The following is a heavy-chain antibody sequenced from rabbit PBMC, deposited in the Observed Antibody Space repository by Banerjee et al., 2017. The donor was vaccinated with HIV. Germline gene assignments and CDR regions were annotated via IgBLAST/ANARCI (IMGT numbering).Heavy chain of an antibody. CDR3: ARAIYTGYGVGAGYFNL. V-gene: IGHV1S40*01. CDR2: IYTGSGST. D-gene: IGHD7-1*01. CDR1: GFDLSSYYY. J-gene: IGHJ4*01. Sequence: QSLEESGGDQVKPGASLTLTCKASGFDLSSYYYMCWVRQAPGKGLEWIGRIYTGSGSTYYASWAKGRFTISKTSSTTVTLQMTSLTAADTATYFCARAIYTGYGVGAGYFNLWGQGTLVTVS.